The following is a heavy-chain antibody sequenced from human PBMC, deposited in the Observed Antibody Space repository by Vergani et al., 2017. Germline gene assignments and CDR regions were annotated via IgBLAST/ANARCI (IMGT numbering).Heavy chain of an antibody. CDR1: GFSFGNYA. Sequence: QVKLEESGGGVVQPGRSLRLSCAASGFSFGNYAMHWVRQAPGKGLEWVGVISYDGTEKKYADSVNGRFTISRDNSKSTLYLQMNSLKSEDTAVYYCATRGPYGDYPHYWGQGTLVTVSS. D-gene: IGHD4-17*01. CDR3: ATRGPYGDYPHY. CDR2: ISYDGTEK. V-gene: IGHV3-30-3*01. J-gene: IGHJ4*02.